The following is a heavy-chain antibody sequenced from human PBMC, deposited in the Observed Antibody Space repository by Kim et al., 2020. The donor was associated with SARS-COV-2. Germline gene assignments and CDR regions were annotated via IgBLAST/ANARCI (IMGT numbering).Heavy chain of an antibody. Sequence: GGSLRLSCAASGFTFDDYGMSWVRQAPGKGLEWVSGINWNGGSTGYADSVKGRFTISRDNAKNSLYLQMNSLRAEDTALYHCARARTSGSGIFPGRDAFDIWGQGTMVTVSS. J-gene: IGHJ3*02. V-gene: IGHV3-20*01. CDR3: ARARTSGSGIFPGRDAFDI. D-gene: IGHD3-10*01. CDR1: GFTFDDYG. CDR2: INWNGGST.